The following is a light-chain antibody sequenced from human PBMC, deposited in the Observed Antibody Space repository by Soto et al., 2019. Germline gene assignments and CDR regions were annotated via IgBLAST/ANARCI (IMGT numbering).Light chain of an antibody. Sequence: EIVLTQSPGTLSLSPGERATLFCRASQSVSSSLVWYQQKPGQPPRLLIYGASTRATGIPDRFSGSGSGTDFTLTISRLEPEDFAVYYCHQYGGSVQKFGQGTKVEIQ. CDR3: HQYGGSVQK. J-gene: IGKJ1*01. CDR1: QSVSSS. V-gene: IGKV3-20*01. CDR2: GAS.